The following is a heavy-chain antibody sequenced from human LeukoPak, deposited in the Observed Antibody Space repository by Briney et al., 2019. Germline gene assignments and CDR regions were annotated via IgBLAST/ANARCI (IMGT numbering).Heavy chain of an antibody. CDR2: IYSGGST. CDR3: ARDRNTAMDYYYYMDV. J-gene: IGHJ6*03. V-gene: IGHV3-53*01. D-gene: IGHD5-18*01. Sequence: GGSLRLSCVASGFSVSSNYMSWVRQAPGKGLEWVSVIYSGGSTYYADSVKGRFTISRDNSKNTLYLQMNSLRAEDTAVYYCARDRNTAMDYYYYMDVWGKGTTVTVSS. CDR1: GFSVSSNY.